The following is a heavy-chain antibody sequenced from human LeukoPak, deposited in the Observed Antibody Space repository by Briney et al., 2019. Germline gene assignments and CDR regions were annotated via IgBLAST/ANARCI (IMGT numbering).Heavy chain of an antibody. CDR1: GYTCTYRY. Sequence: GASVKVSCKASGYTCTYRYLHCLRQAPGQPLEWMGWITPFNGNTTYAQKVQDRDTMTRERSMSTCYMELSSLRSEVSAMYYCALGPYYYDRSGLFDPWGQGTLVTVSS. V-gene: IGHV1-45*02. D-gene: IGHD3-22*01. CDR2: ITPFNGNT. J-gene: IGHJ5*02. CDR3: ALGPYYYDRSGLFDP.